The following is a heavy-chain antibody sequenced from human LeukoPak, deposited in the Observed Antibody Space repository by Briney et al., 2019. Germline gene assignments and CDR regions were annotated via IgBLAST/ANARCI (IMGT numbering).Heavy chain of an antibody. D-gene: IGHD5-18*01. CDR2: IWYDGSNK. Sequence: PGGSLRFFCAASGFTFSNYGMHWVRQAPGKGLEWVAYIWYDGSNKYYTDSVKGRFTISRDNTKKTLYLQMNSLRAEDTAVYYCARDRDTAMAESAFDIWGQGTMVTVSS. CDR3: ARDRDTAMAESAFDI. CDR1: GFTFSNYG. J-gene: IGHJ3*02. V-gene: IGHV3-33*01.